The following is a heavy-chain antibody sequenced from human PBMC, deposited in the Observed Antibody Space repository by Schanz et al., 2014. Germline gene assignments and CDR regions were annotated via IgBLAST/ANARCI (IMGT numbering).Heavy chain of an antibody. CDR2: LTEGGGGT. CDR1: GFNFNTYA. V-gene: IGHV3-23*01. CDR3: VKDLQRELLRDDHYYGMDV. Sequence: EVQLLESGGGLAQPGGSLRLACAASGFNFNTYAMSWVRQAPGKGLEWVSGLTEGGGGTYYTDAVKGRFTISRDSSKNTLYLQMNSLRAEDTAVYYCVKDLQRELLRDDHYYGMDVWGQGTTVTVSS. J-gene: IGHJ6*02. D-gene: IGHD1-26*01.